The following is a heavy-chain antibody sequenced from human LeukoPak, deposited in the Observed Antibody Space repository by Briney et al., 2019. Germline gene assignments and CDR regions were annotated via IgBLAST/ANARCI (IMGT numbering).Heavy chain of an antibody. D-gene: IGHD4-17*01. V-gene: IGHV1-18*01. Sequence: GASVKVSCKTSGYSFNTYGVTWVRQAPGQGLEWMGWITAYNGNTNYAQKLQGRVTMTTDTSTNTAYMELRSLRSDDTAMYYCARNRCPYYGDYMYSDASDIWGQGTMVTVSS. J-gene: IGHJ3*02. CDR2: ITAYNGNT. CDR1: GYSFNTYG. CDR3: ARNRCPYYGDYMYSDASDI.